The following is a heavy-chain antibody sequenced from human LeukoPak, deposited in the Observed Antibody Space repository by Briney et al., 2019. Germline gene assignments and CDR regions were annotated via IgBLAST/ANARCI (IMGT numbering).Heavy chain of an antibody. CDR3: AGDESIFGVVHFDY. Sequence: GGSLRLSCAASGSTFSDYYMSWIRQAPGKGLEWVSYISSSGSTIYYADSVKGRFTISRDNAKNSLYLQMNSLRAEDTAVYYCAGDESIFGVVHFDYWGQGTLVTVSS. V-gene: IGHV3-11*01. D-gene: IGHD3-3*01. CDR2: ISSSGSTI. J-gene: IGHJ4*02. CDR1: GSTFSDYY.